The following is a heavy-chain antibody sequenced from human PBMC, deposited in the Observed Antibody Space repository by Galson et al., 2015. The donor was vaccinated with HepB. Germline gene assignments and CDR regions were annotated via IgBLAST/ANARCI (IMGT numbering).Heavy chain of an antibody. CDR1: GFTFSSYA. Sequence: SLRLSCAASGFTFSSYAMHWVRQAPGKGLEWVAVISYDGSNKYYADSVKGRFTISRDNSKNTLYLQMNSLRAEDTAVYYCARLVGATPDDAFDIWGQGTMVTVSS. CDR2: ISYDGSNK. CDR3: ARLVGATPDDAFDI. J-gene: IGHJ3*02. D-gene: IGHD1-26*01. V-gene: IGHV3-30-3*01.